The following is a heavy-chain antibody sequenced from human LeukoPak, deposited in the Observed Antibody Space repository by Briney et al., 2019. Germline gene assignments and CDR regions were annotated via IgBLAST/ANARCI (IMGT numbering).Heavy chain of an antibody. CDR2: IYSGGST. Sequence: PGGSLRLSCAASGFTVSSNYMSWVRQAPGKGLEWVSVIYSGGSTYYADSVKGRFTISRDNSKNTLYLQMNSLRAEDTAVYYCAKDMGGYCSSTSCYPPDYWGQGTLVTVSS. CDR1: GFTVSSNY. V-gene: IGHV3-53*05. CDR3: AKDMGGYCSSTSCYPPDY. J-gene: IGHJ4*02. D-gene: IGHD2-2*01.